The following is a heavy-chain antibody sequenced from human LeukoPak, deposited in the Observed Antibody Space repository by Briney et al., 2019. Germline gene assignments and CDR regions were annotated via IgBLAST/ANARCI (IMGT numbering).Heavy chain of an antibody. J-gene: IGHJ5*02. V-gene: IGHV1-69*05. CDR1: GGTFSRYA. D-gene: IGHD3-9*01. CDR3: ARTTGIDGWFDP. Sequence: GSSVKVSCKASGGTFSRYAISWVRQVPGQGLEWMGGIIPIFGTANYAQKFQGRVTITTDESTSTAYMELSSLRSEDTAVYYCARTTGIDGWFDPWGQGTLVTVSS. CDR2: IIPIFGTA.